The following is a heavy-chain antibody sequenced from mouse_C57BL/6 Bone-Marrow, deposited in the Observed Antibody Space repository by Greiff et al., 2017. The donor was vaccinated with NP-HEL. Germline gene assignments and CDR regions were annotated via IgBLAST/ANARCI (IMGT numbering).Heavy chain of an antibody. D-gene: IGHD2-4*01. J-gene: IGHJ2*01. CDR1: GYTFTSYW. CDR2: IDPNSGGT. V-gene: IGHV1-72*01. Sequence: QVQLQQPGAELVKPGASVKLSCKASGYTFTSYWMHWVKQRPGRGLEWIGRIDPNSGGTKYNEKFKSKATLTVDKPSSTAYMQLSSLTSEGSAVYYCAREGGGIYYDYDDYFDYWGQGTTLTVSS. CDR3: AREGGGIYYDYDDYFDY.